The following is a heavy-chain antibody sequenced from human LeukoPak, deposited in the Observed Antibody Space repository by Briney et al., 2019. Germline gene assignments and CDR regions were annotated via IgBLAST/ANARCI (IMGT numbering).Heavy chain of an antibody. V-gene: IGHV4/OR15-8*01. CDR3: ARSHDHLWGNYPDY. CDR2: IHHDGRI. CDR1: GGSIDSTNW. Sequence: SETLSLTCYVSGGSIDSTNWWNWVRQPPGKGLEWIGEIHHDGRINYNPSLKSRVTLSVDKSKNQFSLRLNSVTAADTAMYYCARSHDHLWGNYPDYWGQGTLVTVSS. D-gene: IGHD3-16*02. J-gene: IGHJ4*02.